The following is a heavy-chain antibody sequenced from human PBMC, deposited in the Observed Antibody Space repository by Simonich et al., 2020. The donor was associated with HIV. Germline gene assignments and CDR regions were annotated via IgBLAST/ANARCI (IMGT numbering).Heavy chain of an antibody. Sequence: QVQLQQWGAGLLKPSETLSLTCAVYGGSFSGYYWSWTHQPPGKGLEWIGEINHSGSTNYNPSLKSRVTISVDTSKNQFSLKLSSVTAADTAVYYCARRHPTTVTTPYFDYWGQGTLVTVSS. D-gene: IGHD4-17*01. V-gene: IGHV4-34*01. CDR3: ARRHPTTVTTPYFDY. CDR1: GGSFSGYY. J-gene: IGHJ4*02. CDR2: INHSGST.